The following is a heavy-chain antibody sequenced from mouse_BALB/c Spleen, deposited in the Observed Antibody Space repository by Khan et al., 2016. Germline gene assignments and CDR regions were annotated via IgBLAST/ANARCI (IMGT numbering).Heavy chain of an antibody. CDR2: ISNSGST. D-gene: IGHD2-2*01. J-gene: IGHJ3*01. CDR1: GYSITSDYA. Sequence: VQLKESGPGLVKPSQSLSLTCTVTGYSITSDYAWNWIRQFPGNKLEWMGYISNSGSTSYHPSLKSRISITRDTSKNQFFLQLNSVTTEDTATYYCARSYGYRGFAYWGQGTLVTVSA. V-gene: IGHV3-2*02. CDR3: ARSYGYRGFAY.